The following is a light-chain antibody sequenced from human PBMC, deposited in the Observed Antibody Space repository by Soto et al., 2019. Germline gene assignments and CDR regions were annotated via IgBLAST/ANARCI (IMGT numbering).Light chain of an antibody. CDR3: QQRNHWPST. CDR1: QSVSSS. CDR2: DAS. Sequence: EVVLTQSPATLSLATGERATLSCRASQSVSSSLVWFQQKPGQAPRLLIYDASIRATGLPARFSGSGSGTYFTLTISSLELEDFAVYYCQQRNHWPSTFGQGTRLEIK. J-gene: IGKJ5*01. V-gene: IGKV3-11*01.